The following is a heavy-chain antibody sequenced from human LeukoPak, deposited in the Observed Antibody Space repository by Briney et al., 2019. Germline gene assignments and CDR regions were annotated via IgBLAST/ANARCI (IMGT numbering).Heavy chain of an antibody. V-gene: IGHV1-18*01. D-gene: IGHD1-26*01. CDR3: ARDGRSGPYYYYYYMDV. Sequence: EASVKVSCKASGYTFTSYGISWVRQAPGQGLEWMGWITAYNGNTNYAQKLQGRVTMTTDTSTSTAYMELRSLRSDDTAVYYCARDGRSGPYYYYYYMDVWGKGTTVTISS. CDR1: GYTFTSYG. CDR2: ITAYNGNT. J-gene: IGHJ6*03.